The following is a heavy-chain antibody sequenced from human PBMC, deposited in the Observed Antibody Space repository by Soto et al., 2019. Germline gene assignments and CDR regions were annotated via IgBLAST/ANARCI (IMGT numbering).Heavy chain of an antibody. CDR1: GFTFSSYA. Sequence: PGGSLRLSCAAPGFTFSSYAMHWVRQAPGKGLEWVAVISYDGSNKYYADSVKGRFTISRDNSKNTLYLQMNSLRAEDTAVYYCAREEYSSSSFDYWGQGTLVTVSS. CDR3: AREEYSSSSFDY. J-gene: IGHJ4*02. D-gene: IGHD6-6*01. V-gene: IGHV3-30-3*01. CDR2: ISYDGSNK.